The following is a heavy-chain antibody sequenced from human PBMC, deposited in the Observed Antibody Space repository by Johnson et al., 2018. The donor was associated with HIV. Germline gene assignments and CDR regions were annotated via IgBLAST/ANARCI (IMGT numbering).Heavy chain of an antibody. Sequence: VQLVESGGDLVQPGGSLRLSCAASGFTFSSYWIHWVRQAPGKGLVWVSRISTDGSTTYYADSVKGRFTISRDNAKSSLYLQMNSLRAEDTAVYYCARDWGPRLDYYDSSGYYWAFDIWGQGTMVTVSS. J-gene: IGHJ3*02. CDR2: ISTDGSTT. CDR1: GFTFSSYW. V-gene: IGHV3-74*01. D-gene: IGHD3-22*01. CDR3: ARDWGPRLDYYDSSGYYWAFDI.